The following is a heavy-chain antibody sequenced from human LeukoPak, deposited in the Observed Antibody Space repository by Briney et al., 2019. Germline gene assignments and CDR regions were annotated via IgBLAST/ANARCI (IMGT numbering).Heavy chain of an antibody. J-gene: IGHJ6*02. Sequence: GGSLRLSCAASGFTFSSYWMSWVRQAPGKGLEGVANIKQDGSEKYYVDSVKGRFTISRDNAKNSLYLQMNSLRAEDTAVYCCARDHCSSTSCYDYGMDVWGQGTTVTVSS. V-gene: IGHV3-7*01. CDR1: GFTFSSYW. CDR3: ARDHCSSTSCYDYGMDV. D-gene: IGHD2-2*01. CDR2: IKQDGSEK.